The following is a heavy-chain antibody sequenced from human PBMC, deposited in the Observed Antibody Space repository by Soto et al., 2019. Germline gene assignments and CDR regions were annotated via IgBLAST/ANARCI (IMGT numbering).Heavy chain of an antibody. V-gene: IGHV1-18*04. D-gene: IGHD6-6*01. Sequence: QVQLVQSGAEVKKPGASGKVSCKASGYTFTSYGISWVRQAPGQGLEWMGWIRAYNGNTNYAKKLKGRVPMTTDTSTSTAYMELRSLRSDDKAVYYCARRVANSVSSSYFDYWGQGTLVTVSS. CDR1: GYTFTSYG. CDR2: IRAYNGNT. J-gene: IGHJ4*02. CDR3: ARRVANSVSSSYFDY.